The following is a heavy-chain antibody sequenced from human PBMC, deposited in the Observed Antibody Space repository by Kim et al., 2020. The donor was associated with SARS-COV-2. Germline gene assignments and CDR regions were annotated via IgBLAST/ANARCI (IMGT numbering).Heavy chain of an antibody. CDR1: GGSFSGYY. J-gene: IGHJ6*02. CDR2: INHSGST. V-gene: IGHV4-34*01. CDR3: ARGLSGYSSIYYYYYGMDV. Sequence: SETLSLTCAVYGGSFSGYYWSWIRQPPGKGLEWIGEINHSGSTNYNPSLKSRVTISVDTSKNQFSLKLSSVTAADTAVYYCARGLSGYSSIYYYYYGMDVWGQGTTVTVSS. D-gene: IGHD6-13*01.